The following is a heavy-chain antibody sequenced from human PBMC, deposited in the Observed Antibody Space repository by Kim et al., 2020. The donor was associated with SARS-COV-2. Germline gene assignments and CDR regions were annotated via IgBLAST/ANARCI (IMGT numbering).Heavy chain of an antibody. CDR3: ARDCSDDYGDYADY. CDR1: GFTFSSYS. V-gene: IGHV3-21*01. D-gene: IGHD4-17*01. CDR2: ISSSSSYI. Sequence: GGSLRLSCAASGFTFSSYSMNWVRQAPGKGLEWVSSISSSSSYIYYADSVKGRFTISRDNAKNSLYLQMNSLRAEDTAVYYCARDCSDDYGDYADYWGQGTLVTVSS. J-gene: IGHJ4*02.